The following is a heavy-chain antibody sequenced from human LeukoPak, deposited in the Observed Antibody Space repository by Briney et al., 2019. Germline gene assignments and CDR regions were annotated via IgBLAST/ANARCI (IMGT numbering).Heavy chain of an antibody. Sequence: GASVKVSCKASGGTFSSYAISWVRQAPGQGLEWMGGIIPIFGTANYAQKFQGRVTITADESTSTAYMELSSLRSEDTAVYYCAREVVETLPSYLVVLTNPRQYYYYMDVWGKGTTVTVPS. CDR2: IIPIFGTA. CDR3: AREVVETLPSYLVVLTNPRQYYYYMDV. V-gene: IGHV1-69*13. D-gene: IGHD2-8*02. J-gene: IGHJ6*03. CDR1: GGTFSSYA.